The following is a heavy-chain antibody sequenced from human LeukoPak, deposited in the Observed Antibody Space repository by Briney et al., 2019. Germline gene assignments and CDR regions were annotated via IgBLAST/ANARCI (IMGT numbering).Heavy chain of an antibody. V-gene: IGHV4-39*07. J-gene: IGHJ5*02. CDR1: GFTFSSYW. D-gene: IGHD2-15*01. CDR2: IYYSGST. Sequence: KSGGSLRLSCAASGFTFSSYWMSWVRQPPGKGLEWIGSIYYSGSTYYNSSLKSRDTISVDTSKNQFSLKLSSVTAADTAVYYCARTRRNIVVVVAATPPHWFDPWGQGTLVTVSS. CDR3: ARTRRNIVVVVAATPPHWFDP.